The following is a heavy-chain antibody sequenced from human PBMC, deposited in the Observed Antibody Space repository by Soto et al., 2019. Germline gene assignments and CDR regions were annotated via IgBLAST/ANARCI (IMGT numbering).Heavy chain of an antibody. CDR1: GDTSTTYG. J-gene: IGHJ6*02. CDR3: ARVPLHKGYYYYYGMDV. CDR2: IIPIFGST. Sequence: QVQLVQSGAEVKKPGSSVKVSCKASGDTSTTYGVDWVRQAPGQGPEWMGGIIPIFGSTNYAQKFRDRVTITADKSTRTVYMEVTSLRSEDTAVYYCARVPLHKGYYYYYGMDVWGQGTTVTVSS. V-gene: IGHV1-69*06. D-gene: IGHD4-4*01.